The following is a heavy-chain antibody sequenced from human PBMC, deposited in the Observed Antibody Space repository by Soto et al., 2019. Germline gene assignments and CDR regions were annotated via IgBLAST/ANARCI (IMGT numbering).Heavy chain of an antibody. CDR2: LLPIFGTT. CDR3: ARGYCGYATCNIWILNWLDP. Sequence: QVQLEQSGAEVKKPGSSVKVSCKASGVTLSDYPINWVRQAPGQGLEWMGGLLPIFGTTIYAQKFQGRLTITADESTNTAYMELSDLRPEETAIFYCARGYCGYATCNIWILNWLDPWGQGTLVTVSS. CDR1: GVTLSDYP. V-gene: IGHV1-69*01. D-gene: IGHD2-21*01. J-gene: IGHJ5*02.